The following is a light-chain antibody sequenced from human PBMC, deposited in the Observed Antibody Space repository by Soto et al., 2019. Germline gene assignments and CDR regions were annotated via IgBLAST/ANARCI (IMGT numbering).Light chain of an antibody. CDR3: GTWDNSLSVYV. Sequence: VLTQPPSVSAAPGQKATISCSGSRSNIGNYDVSWYQQLPGAAPKLFIYENNKRPSGIPDRFSGSKSGTSATLGITGLQTGDEADYYCGTWDNSLSVYVFGTGTKVTVL. J-gene: IGLJ1*01. V-gene: IGLV1-51*02. CDR1: RSNIGNYD. CDR2: ENN.